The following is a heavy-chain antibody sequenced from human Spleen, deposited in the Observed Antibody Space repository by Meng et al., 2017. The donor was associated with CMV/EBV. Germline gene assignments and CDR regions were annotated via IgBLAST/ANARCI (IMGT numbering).Heavy chain of an antibody. V-gene: IGHV1-18*01. J-gene: IGHJ4*02. Sequence: CKSSGYAFTAYGLNWVRQAPGQGLEWMGSISGYNGNTKYAEKFQDRVTMTTGTSTGTAYMELRSLRSDDTAVYYCARKTLGGYFDYWGQGTLVTVSS. CDR3: ARKTLGGYFDY. CDR1: GYAFTAYG. CDR2: ISGYNGNT. D-gene: IGHD3-16*01.